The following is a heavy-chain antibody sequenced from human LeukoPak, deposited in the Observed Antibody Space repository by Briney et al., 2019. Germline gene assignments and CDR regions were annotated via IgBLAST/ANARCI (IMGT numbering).Heavy chain of an antibody. CDR1: GFTFSTYA. Sequence: GGSLRLSCAASGFTFSTYAMTWARQAPGKGLEWVSLISDSGANKHYADSVKGRFTISRDNSKNTVSSQMNSLRAEDTAVYYCAKDVRVGGGGMDVWGQGTPVTVSS. V-gene: IGHV3-23*01. CDR3: AKDVRVGGGGMDV. CDR2: ISDSGANK. J-gene: IGHJ6*02. D-gene: IGHD1-26*01.